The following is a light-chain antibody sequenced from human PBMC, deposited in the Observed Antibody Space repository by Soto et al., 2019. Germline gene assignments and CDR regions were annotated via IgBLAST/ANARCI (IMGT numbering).Light chain of an antibody. V-gene: IGLV2-11*01. Sequence: SVLTQPRSVSGSPGQSVTISCNGTSSDVGGYNYVSWYQQHPGKAPKLMIYDVSKRPSGVPDRFSGSKSGNTASLTISGLQAEDEADYYCCSYAGSYTNYVFGTGTKVTVL. CDR2: DVS. CDR1: SSDVGGYNY. J-gene: IGLJ1*01. CDR3: CSYAGSYTNYV.